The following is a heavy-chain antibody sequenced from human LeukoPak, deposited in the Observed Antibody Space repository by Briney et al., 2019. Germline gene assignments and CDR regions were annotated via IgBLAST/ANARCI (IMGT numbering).Heavy chain of an antibody. Sequence: PGGSLRLSCAASGFSFSTYSMTWVRQAPGKGLEWVANIKQDGSEKSYVDSVEGRFTISRDNGKNSLYLQMNSLRAEDTAVYFCARAWSVDVWGKGTTVTVSS. CDR1: GFSFSTYS. J-gene: IGHJ6*04. CDR2: IKQDGSEK. V-gene: IGHV3-7*01. CDR3: ARAWSVDV. D-gene: IGHD1-26*01.